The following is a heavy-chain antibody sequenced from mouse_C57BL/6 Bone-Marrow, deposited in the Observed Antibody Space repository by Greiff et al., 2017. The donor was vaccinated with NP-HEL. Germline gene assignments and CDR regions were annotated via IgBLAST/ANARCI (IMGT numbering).Heavy chain of an antibody. V-gene: IGHV1-69*01. J-gene: IGHJ2*01. CDR1: GYTFTSYW. D-gene: IGHD3-1*01. CDR2: IDPSDSYT. CDR3: GSGLDY. Sequence: VQLQQPGAELVMPGASVKLSCKASGYTFTSYWMHWVKQRPGQGLEWIGEIDPSDSYTNYNQKFKGKSTLTVDTSSSTAYMQLSSLTSEDSAVYYCGSGLDYWGQGTTLTVSS.